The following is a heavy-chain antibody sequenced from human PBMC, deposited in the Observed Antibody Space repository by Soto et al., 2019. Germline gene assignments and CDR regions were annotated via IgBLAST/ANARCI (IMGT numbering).Heavy chain of an antibody. V-gene: IGHV4-61*08. CDR2: IYYSGTT. CDR1: GGSISSGDYY. D-gene: IGHD3-22*01. CDR3: ARGLTMNGQDYFDY. J-gene: IGHJ4*02. Sequence: SETLSLTCTVSGGSISSGDYYWSWIRQPPGKGLEWIGYIYYSGTTNDNPSFKGRGLISVDTSKNQFSLTLRSVTAADTAVYYCARGLTMNGQDYFDYWGQGTLVTVSS.